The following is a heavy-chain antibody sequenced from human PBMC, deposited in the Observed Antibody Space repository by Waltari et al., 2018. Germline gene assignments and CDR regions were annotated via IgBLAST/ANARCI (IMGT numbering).Heavy chain of an antibody. CDR1: GGSFSGYY. CDR2: INHSGST. J-gene: IGHJ4*02. D-gene: IGHD3-3*01. CDR3: ARARQNYDFWSGYYSSYYFDY. V-gene: IGHV4-34*01. Sequence: QVQLQQWGAGLLKPSETLSLTCAVYGGSFSGYYWSWIRRPPGTGREWIGEINHSGSTNYNPSLKSRVTISVDTSKNQFSLKLSSVTAADTAVYYCARARQNYDFWSGYYSSYYFDYWGQGTLVTVSS.